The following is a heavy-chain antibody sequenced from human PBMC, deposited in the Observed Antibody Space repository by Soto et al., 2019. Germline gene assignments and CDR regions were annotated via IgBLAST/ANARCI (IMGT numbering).Heavy chain of an antibody. CDR1: GFTFSSYT. D-gene: IGHD2-21*02. CDR3: AKGFIRDCGGDCTVDT. J-gene: IGHJ5*02. V-gene: IGHV3-23*01. Sequence: EVQLLESGGGLVQPGGSLRLSCAASGFTFSSYTMSWVRQAPGKGLEWVSGISATGGSTYYADSVKGRFTFSRDNSKNTLYLQMNSLRAEDTAVYYCAKGFIRDCGGDCTVDTWGQGTRVTVSS. CDR2: ISATGGST.